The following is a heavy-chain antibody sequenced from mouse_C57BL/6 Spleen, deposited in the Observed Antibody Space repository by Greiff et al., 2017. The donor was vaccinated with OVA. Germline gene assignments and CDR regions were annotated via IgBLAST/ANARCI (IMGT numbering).Heavy chain of an antibody. CDR2: IFPGDGDT. V-gene: IGHV1-80*01. CDR1: GYAFSSYW. Sequence: QVQLQQSGAELVKPGASVKISCKASGYAFSSYWMNWVKQRPGRGLEWIGQIFPGDGDTNYNGKFKGKATLTAAKSSCTAYMKRSSLTSEESAVYVCARSCGIDYWGQGTTLTVSS. D-gene: IGHD4-1*01. J-gene: IGHJ2*01. CDR3: ARSCGIDY.